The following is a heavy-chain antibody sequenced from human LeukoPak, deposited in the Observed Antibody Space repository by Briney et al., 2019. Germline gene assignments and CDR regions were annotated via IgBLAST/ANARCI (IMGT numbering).Heavy chain of an antibody. D-gene: IGHD5-12*01. Sequence: GGSLRLSCAASGFTFSDYYMSWIRQAPGKGLEWVSYISSSGSTIYYADSVKGRFTISRDNAKNSLYLQMNSLRAEDTAVYYCAKGSYSGYLYYYYYYMDVWGKGTTVTVSS. CDR1: GFTFSDYY. J-gene: IGHJ6*03. V-gene: IGHV3-11*01. CDR2: ISSSGSTI. CDR3: AKGSYSGYLYYYYYYMDV.